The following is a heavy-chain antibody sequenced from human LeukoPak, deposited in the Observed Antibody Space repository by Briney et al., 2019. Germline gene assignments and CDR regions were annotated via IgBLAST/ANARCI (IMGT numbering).Heavy chain of an antibody. CDR2: IRYDGSNK. Sequence: PGGSLRLSCAASGFTFSSYGMHWVRQAPGKGLEWVAFIRYDGSNKYYADSVKGRFTISRDNSKNTLYLQMNSLRAEDTAVYYCAKDGGELGYRYGHSDYWGQGTLVTVSS. CDR1: GFTFSSYG. CDR3: AKDGGELGYRYGHSDY. J-gene: IGHJ4*02. V-gene: IGHV3-30*02. D-gene: IGHD1-26*01.